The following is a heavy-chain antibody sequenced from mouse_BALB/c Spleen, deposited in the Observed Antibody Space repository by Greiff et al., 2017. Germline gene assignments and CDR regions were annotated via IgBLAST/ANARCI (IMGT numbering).Heavy chain of an antibody. CDR2: ISYSGST. Sequence: EVQLQESGPSLVKPSHTLSLTCSVTGDSITSGYWNWIRKFPGNKLEYMGYISYSGSTYYNPSLKSRISITRDTSKNQYYLQLNSVTTEDTATYYCARANDGYYYAMDYWGQGTSVTVSS. CDR1: GDSITSGY. J-gene: IGHJ4*01. CDR3: ARANDGYYYAMDY. D-gene: IGHD2-3*01. V-gene: IGHV3-8*02.